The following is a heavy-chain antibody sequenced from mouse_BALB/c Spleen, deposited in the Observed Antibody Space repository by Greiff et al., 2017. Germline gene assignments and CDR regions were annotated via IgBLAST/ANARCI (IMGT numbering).Heavy chain of an antibody. J-gene: IGHJ1*01. D-gene: IGHD1-1*01. CDR3: AREYYGSRVRYFDV. CDR1: GFTFSSYG. Sequence: VQLKESGGGLVQPGGSLKLSCAASGFTFSSYGMSWVRQTPDKRLELVATINSNGGSTYYPDSVKGRFTISRDNAKNTLYLQMSSLKSEDTAMYYCAREYYGSRVRYFDVWGAGTTVTVSS. CDR2: INSNGGST. V-gene: IGHV5-6-3*01.